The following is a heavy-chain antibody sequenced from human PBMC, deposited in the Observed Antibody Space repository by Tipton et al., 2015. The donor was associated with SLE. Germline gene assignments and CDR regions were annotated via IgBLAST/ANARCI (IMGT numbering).Heavy chain of an antibody. J-gene: IGHJ4*02. Sequence: TLSLTCTVSSGSISSHSWTWIRRTPGKGLEWIGYFHYSGSTNYNPSLRSRVTMSVDTSKSQFSLKLNSITAADTAVYYCARGTYYFEYWGQGTLVTVSS. CDR2: FHYSGST. V-gene: IGHV4-59*08. CDR1: SGSISSHS. CDR3: ARGTYYFEY.